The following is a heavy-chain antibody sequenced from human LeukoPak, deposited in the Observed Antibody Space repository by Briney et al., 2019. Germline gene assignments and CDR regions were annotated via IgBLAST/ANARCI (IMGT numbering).Heavy chain of an antibody. Sequence: ASVKVSCKASGYTFTSYGISWVRQAPGQGLEWMGGISAYSGNTNYAQKLQGRVPMTTDTSPRTAYMELRSMRSDDTAVYYCARVVTAFDYWGKGTLVTVSS. CDR1: GYTFTSYG. CDR2: ISAYSGNT. J-gene: IGHJ4*02. D-gene: IGHD5-18*01. V-gene: IGHV1-18*01. CDR3: ARVVTAFDY.